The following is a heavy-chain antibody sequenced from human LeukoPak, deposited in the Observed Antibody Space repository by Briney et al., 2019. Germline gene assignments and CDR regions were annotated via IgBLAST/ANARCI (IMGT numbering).Heavy chain of an antibody. D-gene: IGHD2-15*01. CDR3: ARVHCSGGSCSTGDYFDY. J-gene: IGHJ4*02. V-gene: IGHV3-48*01. Sequence: PGGSLRLSCAASGFTFSSYSMNWVRQAPGKGLEWVSYISSSSSTIYYADSVKGRFTISRDNAKNSLYLQMNSLRAEDTAVYYCARVHCSGGSCSTGDYFDYWGQGTLVTVSA. CDR2: ISSSSSTI. CDR1: GFTFSSYS.